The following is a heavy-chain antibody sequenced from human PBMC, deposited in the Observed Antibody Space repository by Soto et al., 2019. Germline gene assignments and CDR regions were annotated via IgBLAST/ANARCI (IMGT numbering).Heavy chain of an antibody. CDR1: VGSISSGDYY. CDR2: IYYSGST. J-gene: IGHJ3*02. CDR3: ARDRYGSGYDAFDI. Sequence: SETLSLTCTVSVGSISSGDYYWVWIRHPPGKGLEWIGYIYYSGSTYYNPSLKSRVTISVDTSKNQFSLKLSSVTAADTAVYYCARDRYGSGYDAFDIWGQGTMVTVSS. D-gene: IGHD3-3*01. V-gene: IGHV4-30-4*01.